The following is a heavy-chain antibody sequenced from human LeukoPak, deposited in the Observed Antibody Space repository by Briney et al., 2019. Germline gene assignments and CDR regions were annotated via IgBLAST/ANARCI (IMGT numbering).Heavy chain of an antibody. CDR2: ISSSGSTI. CDR1: GFTFSSYA. V-gene: IGHV3-11*01. Sequence: GGSLRLSCAASGFTFSSYAMSWIRQAPGKGPEWVSYISSSGSTIYYADSVKGRFTISRDNAKNSLYLQMNSLRAEDTAVYYCARAPRHRRYFDWSSYSGYFDYWGQGTLVTVYS. CDR3: ARAPRHRRYFDWSSYSGYFDY. D-gene: IGHD3-9*01. J-gene: IGHJ4*02.